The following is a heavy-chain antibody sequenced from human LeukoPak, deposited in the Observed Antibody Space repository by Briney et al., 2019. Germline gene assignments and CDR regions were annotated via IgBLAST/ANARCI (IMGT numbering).Heavy chain of an antibody. CDR2: IYYSGST. J-gene: IGHJ6*03. Sequence: SETLSLTCTVSGGSISSYYWSWIRQPPGKGLEWIGYIYYSGSTNYNPSLKSRVTISVDTSKNQFSLKLSSVTAADTAVYYCARMDCRDYYYYMDVWGKGTTVTVSS. V-gene: IGHV4-59*01. CDR1: GGSISSYY. CDR3: ARMDCRDYYYYMDV. D-gene: IGHD2-15*01.